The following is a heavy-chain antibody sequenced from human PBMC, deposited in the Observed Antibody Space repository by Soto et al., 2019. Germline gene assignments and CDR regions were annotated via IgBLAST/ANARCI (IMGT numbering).Heavy chain of an antibody. CDR2: INPSGGST. V-gene: IGHV1-46*01. Sequence: ASVKVSCKASGYTFTSYYIHWVRQAPGQGLEWMGIINPSGGSTSYAQKFQGRVTMTRDTSTSTVYMELSSLRSEDTAVYYCARGARVAAASGDWFDPWGQGTLVTVSS. CDR3: ARGARVAAASGDWFDP. J-gene: IGHJ5*02. CDR1: GYTFTSYY. D-gene: IGHD6-13*01.